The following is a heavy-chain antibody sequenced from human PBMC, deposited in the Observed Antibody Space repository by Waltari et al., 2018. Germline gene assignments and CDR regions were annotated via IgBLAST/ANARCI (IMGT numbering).Heavy chain of an antibody. CDR2: VYHFGSS. V-gene: IGHV4-38-2*01. CDR3: ARHESAHYGGFDS. CDR1: GDSITSASY. D-gene: IGHD4-17*01. J-gene: IGHJ4*02. Sequence: QVQLQESGPGLVKPSETLSLTCAVSGDSITSASYWGWIRQPPGKGLEWIGYVYHFGSSSYNPSLKSRVTMSVDTSKRQFSLKLSSVTAADTAVYYCARHESAHYGGFDSWGRGTLVTVSA.